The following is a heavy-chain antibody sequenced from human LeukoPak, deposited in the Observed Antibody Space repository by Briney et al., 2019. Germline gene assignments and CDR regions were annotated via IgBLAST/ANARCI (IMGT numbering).Heavy chain of an antibody. CDR2: IYYSGST. V-gene: IGHV4-39*07. Sequence: SETLSLTCTVSGGSVSSTTDYWGWIRQPPGKGLEWIGTIYYSGSTNYNPSLKSRVTISVDTSKNQFSLKLSSVTAADTAVYYCALLFWEAGRETKITDYWGQGTLVTVSS. D-gene: IGHD3-3*01. CDR1: GGSVSSTTDY. J-gene: IGHJ4*02. CDR3: ALLFWEAGRETKITDY.